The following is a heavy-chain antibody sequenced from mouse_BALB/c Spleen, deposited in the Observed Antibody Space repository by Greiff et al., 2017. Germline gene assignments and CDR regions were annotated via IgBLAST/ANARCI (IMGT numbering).Heavy chain of an antibody. V-gene: IGHV5-6-5*01. CDR2: ISSGGST. CDR1: GFTFSSYA. J-gene: IGHJ4*01. D-gene: IGHD2-4*01. CDR3: ARGVPMIIYAMDY. Sequence: EVKLVESGGGLVKPGGSLKLSCAASGFTFSSYAMSWVRQTPEKRLEWVASISSGGSTYYPDSVKGRFTISRDNARNILYLQMSSLRSEDTAMYYCARGVPMIIYAMDYWGQGTSVTVSS.